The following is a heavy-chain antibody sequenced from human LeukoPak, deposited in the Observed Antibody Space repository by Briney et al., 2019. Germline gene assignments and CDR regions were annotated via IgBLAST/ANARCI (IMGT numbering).Heavy chain of an antibody. CDR3: ARAHGDYYDSSGYY. CDR1: GLTFSSYS. J-gene: IGHJ4*02. CDR2: ISGSSSTI. V-gene: IGHV3-48*01. D-gene: IGHD3-22*01. Sequence: GGSLRLFCAASGLTFSSYSMNWVRQAPGKGLEGVSYISGSSSTIYYADSVKGRFTISRDNAKNSLYLQMNSLRAEDTAVYYCARAHGDYYDSSGYYWGQGTLVTVSS.